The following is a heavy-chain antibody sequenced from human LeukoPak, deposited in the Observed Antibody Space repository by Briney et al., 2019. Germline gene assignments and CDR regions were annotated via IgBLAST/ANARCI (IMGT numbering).Heavy chain of an antibody. V-gene: IGHV4-38-2*02. CDR1: GYSISSGYY. CDR2: IYHSGST. J-gene: IGHJ4*02. D-gene: IGHD3-22*01. CDR3: ARESSSGYSDY. Sequence: SETLSLTCAVSGYSISSGYYWGWIRQPPGKGLEWIGSIYHSGSTYYNPSLKSRVTISVDTSKNQFSLKLSSVTAADTAVYYCARESSSGYSDYWGQGTLVTVSS.